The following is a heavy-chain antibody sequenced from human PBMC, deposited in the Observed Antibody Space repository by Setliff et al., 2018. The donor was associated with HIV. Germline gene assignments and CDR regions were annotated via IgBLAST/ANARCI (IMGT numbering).Heavy chain of an antibody. CDR3: ARESPHVDTDRVSQHPTDYYYYGMDV. J-gene: IGHJ6*02. CDR2: INVGNGNT. Sequence: ASVKVSCKASGYTFSNYVMQWVRQAPGQRLEWMGWINVGNGNTKYSEKFQGRVTITRDTSASTAYMELNSLRSEDTAVYYCARESPHVDTDRVSQHPTDYYYYGMDVWGQGTTVTVSS. D-gene: IGHD5-18*01. CDR1: GYTFSNYV. V-gene: IGHV1-3*01.